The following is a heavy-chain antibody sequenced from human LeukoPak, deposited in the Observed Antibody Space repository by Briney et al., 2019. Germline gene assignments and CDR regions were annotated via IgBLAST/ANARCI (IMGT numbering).Heavy chain of an antibody. J-gene: IGHJ4*02. Sequence: ASVKVSCKASGYTFTSYDINWVRQATGQGLEWMGWMNPNSGNTGYAQKFQGRVTMTRNTSISTAYMELSSLRSEDTAVYYCARYSCSGGSCYSDYWGQGTLVTVSS. CDR1: GYTFTSYD. CDR3: ARYSCSGGSCYSDY. D-gene: IGHD2-15*01. CDR2: MNPNSGNT. V-gene: IGHV1-8*01.